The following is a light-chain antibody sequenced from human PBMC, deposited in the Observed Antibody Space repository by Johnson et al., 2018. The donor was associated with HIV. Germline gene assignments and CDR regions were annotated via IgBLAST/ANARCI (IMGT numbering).Light chain of an antibody. CDR2: DNN. Sequence: QSVLTQPPSVSAAPGQKVTISCSGNSSNIENNYVSWYKQLPGTAPKLLIYDNNKRPSRIPDRFSGSKSGTSATLGITGLQTGDEADYYCGTWDTSLSARYVFGTGTKVTVL. V-gene: IGLV1-51*01. CDR3: GTWDTSLSARYV. CDR1: SSNIENNY. J-gene: IGLJ1*01.